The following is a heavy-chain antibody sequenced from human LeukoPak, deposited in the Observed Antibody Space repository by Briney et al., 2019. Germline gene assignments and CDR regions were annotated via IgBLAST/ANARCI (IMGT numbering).Heavy chain of an antibody. J-gene: IGHJ4*02. Sequence: GGSLRLSCAASGFTFSSYWMNWARQAPGKGLEWVANIKQDGSEKYYVDSVKGRFTISRDNAKNSLYLQMNSLRAEDTAVYYCARDTGWAVAGSTDYWGQGTLVTVSS. CDR3: ARDTGWAVAGSTDY. V-gene: IGHV3-7*01. CDR1: GFTFSSYW. CDR2: IKQDGSEK. D-gene: IGHD6-19*01.